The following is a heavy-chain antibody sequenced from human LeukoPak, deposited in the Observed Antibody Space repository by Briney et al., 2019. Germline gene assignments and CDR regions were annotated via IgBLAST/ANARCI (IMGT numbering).Heavy chain of an antibody. D-gene: IGHD2-21*02. CDR1: GDSISSGGYY. J-gene: IGHJ4*02. Sequence: SETLSLTCTVSGDSISSGGYYWTWIRQHPGKGLEWIGNIFTSGNTYYNPSLKGRIFTSVDTSKSQFSLRLTSVTAADTVVYYCARATLRGDPFDFWGQGLQDTVSS. CDR3: ARATLRGDPFDF. CDR2: IFTSGNT. V-gene: IGHV4-31*03.